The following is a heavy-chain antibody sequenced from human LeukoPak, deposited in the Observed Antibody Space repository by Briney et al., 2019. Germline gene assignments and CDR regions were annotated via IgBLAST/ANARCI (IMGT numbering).Heavy chain of an antibody. CDR1: GFTFRSYS. CDR2: ISSSSSYI. CDR3: ARDNVVPAAPPEEHWFDP. D-gene: IGHD2-2*01. Sequence: GGSLRLSCAASGFTFRSYSMNCVREAPGKGREWVTSISSSSSYIYYADSVKGRFTISRDNAKNSLYLQMNSLRAEDTAVYYCARDNVVPAAPPEEHWFDPWGQGTLVTVSS. V-gene: IGHV3-21*01. J-gene: IGHJ5*02.